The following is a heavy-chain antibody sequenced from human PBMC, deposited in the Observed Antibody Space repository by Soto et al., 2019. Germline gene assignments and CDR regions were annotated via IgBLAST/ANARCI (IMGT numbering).Heavy chain of an antibody. D-gene: IGHD2-21*02. CDR1: SVSISGYY. CDR2: MYNTGST. V-gene: IGHV4-59*01. CDR3: ARDLWGYCGTDCYPLDV. Sequence: SDTLSLTCTISSVSISGYYWSWIRQPPGKGLEWIGYMYNTGSTVYNPSFKSRVTISVDTSKNQFSLKLNSVTAADTAVYYCARDLWGYCGTDCYPLDVWGQGTTVT. J-gene: IGHJ6*02.